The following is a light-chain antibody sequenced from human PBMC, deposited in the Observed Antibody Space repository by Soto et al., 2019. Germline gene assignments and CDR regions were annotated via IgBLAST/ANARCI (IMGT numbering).Light chain of an antibody. J-gene: IGLJ3*02. CDR1: SSDVGAYNY. Sequence: QSALTQPPSASGSPGQSVTISCTGTSSDVGAYNYVSWYQQHAGKAPKLVIYEVTKRPSGVPDRFSGSKSANTASLTVSGLQAEEEADDYCSSFASSNTLVFCGGTEVTVL. CDR2: EVT. CDR3: SSFASSNTLV. V-gene: IGLV2-8*01.